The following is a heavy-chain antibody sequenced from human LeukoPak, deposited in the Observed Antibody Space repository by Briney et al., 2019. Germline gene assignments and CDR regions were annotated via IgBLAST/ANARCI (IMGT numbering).Heavy chain of an antibody. D-gene: IGHD3-22*01. V-gene: IGHV4-31*03. CDR2: IYYSGST. CDR3: ARAPHYYDSSGYYRPVEIDY. Sequence: PSETLSLTCTVSGGSISSGGYYWSWIRQHPGKGLEWIGYIYYSGSTYYNPSLKSRVTISVDTSKNQFSLKLSSVTAADTAVYYCARAPHYYDSSGYYRPVEIDYWGQGTLVTVSS. CDR1: GGSISSGGYY. J-gene: IGHJ4*02.